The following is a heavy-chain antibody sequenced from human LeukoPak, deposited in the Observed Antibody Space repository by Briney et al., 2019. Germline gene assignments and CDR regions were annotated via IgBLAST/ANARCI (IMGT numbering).Heavy chain of an antibody. J-gene: IGHJ4*02. CDR3: ARLKDTAMDIDY. D-gene: IGHD5-18*01. Sequence: KLSETLSLTCTVSGGSISSSSYYWGWIRQPPGKGLEWIGSIYYSGSTYYNPSLKSRVTISVDTSKNQFFLKLSSVTAADTAVYYCARLKDTAMDIDYWGQGTLVTVSS. CDR1: GGSISSSSYY. CDR2: IYYSGST. V-gene: IGHV4-39*01.